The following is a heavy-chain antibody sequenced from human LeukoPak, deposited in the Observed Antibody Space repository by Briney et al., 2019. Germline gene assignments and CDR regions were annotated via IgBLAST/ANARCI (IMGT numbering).Heavy chain of an antibody. V-gene: IGHV4-34*01. Sequence: PSETLSLTCAVYGGSFSGYYWSWIRQPPGKGLEWIGEINHSGSTNYNPSLKSRVTISVDTSKNQFSLKLSSVTAADTAVYYCARGLISYYYDSSGYYHNWFDPWGQGTPVTVSS. CDR1: GGSFSGYY. CDR2: INHSGST. D-gene: IGHD3-22*01. J-gene: IGHJ5*02. CDR3: ARGLISYYYDSSGYYHNWFDP.